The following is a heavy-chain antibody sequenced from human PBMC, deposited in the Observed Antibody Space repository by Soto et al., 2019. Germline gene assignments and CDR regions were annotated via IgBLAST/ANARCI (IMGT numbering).Heavy chain of an antibody. J-gene: IGHJ6*02. D-gene: IGHD3-22*01. CDR1: GGTPSNSA. Sequence: QVQLVQSGAEVKKPGSSVRVSCKASGGTPSNSAFSWVRQAPGQGLEWMGGIIPVFGIVKYAQNLEGRVTITADESTNTAYMELSSLRYEDRAVYYCASGHIVVVDSRAYYRMDVWGQGTTVTVSS. CDR2: IIPVFGIV. CDR3: ASGHIVVVDSRAYYRMDV. V-gene: IGHV1-69*01.